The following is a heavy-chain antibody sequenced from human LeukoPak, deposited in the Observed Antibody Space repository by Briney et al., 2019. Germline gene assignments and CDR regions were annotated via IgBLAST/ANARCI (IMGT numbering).Heavy chain of an antibody. CDR3: GRSGHYRPSDL. J-gene: IGHJ5*02. CDR2: TRNKANSYTT. CDR1: GFILSDHY. D-gene: IGHD1-26*01. V-gene: IGHV3-72*01. Sequence: GGSLRLSCAASGFILSDHYIDWVRQAPGKGLEWVGRTRNKANSYTTEYAASVKGRFTISRDDPKNLLYLQMNSLKSEDTAVYYCGRSGHYRPSDLWGQGTLVTVSS.